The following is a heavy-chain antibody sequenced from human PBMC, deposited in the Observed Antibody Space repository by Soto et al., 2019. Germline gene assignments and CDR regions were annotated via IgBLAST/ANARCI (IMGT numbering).Heavy chain of an antibody. Sequence: GGFVKISCKGSWYRFNSYLIGWVGPMPGKGLEWMGIIYPGDSDTRYSPSFQGQVTISADKSISTAYLQWSSLKASDTAMYYCARRFSSGYNWFDSWGQGTLVTVSS. CDR2: IYPGDSDT. J-gene: IGHJ5*01. V-gene: IGHV5-51*01. CDR1: WYRFNSYL. CDR3: ARRFSSGYNWFDS. D-gene: IGHD3-22*01.